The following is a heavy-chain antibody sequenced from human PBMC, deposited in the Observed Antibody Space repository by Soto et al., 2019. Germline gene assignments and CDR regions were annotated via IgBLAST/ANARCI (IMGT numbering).Heavy chain of an antibody. CDR2: IYSGGST. J-gene: IGHJ6*02. V-gene: IGHV3-53*01. CDR3: ARDPSSGWYGYYYYGMDV. Sequence: GGSLRLSCAASGFTVSSNYMSWVRQAPGKGLEWVSVIYSGGSTYYADSVKGRFTISRDNSKNTLYLQMNSLRAEDTAVYYCARDPSSGWYGYYYYGMDVWGQGTTVTVSS. D-gene: IGHD6-19*01. CDR1: GFTVSSNY.